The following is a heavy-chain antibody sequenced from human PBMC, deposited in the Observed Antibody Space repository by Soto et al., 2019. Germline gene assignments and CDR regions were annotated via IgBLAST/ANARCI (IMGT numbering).Heavy chain of an antibody. D-gene: IGHD6-19*01. CDR3: ARDLGSEQWFFDN. V-gene: IGHV4-31*03. CDR1: GASVSGDGSY. CDR2: IHNSGST. Sequence: QVQLQESGPGLVKPSQTLSLTCLVSGASVSGDGSYCSWIRQHPGKGLKFIGYIHNSGSTYSNPSLENRVAMSIDTSKNQFSLRLSSVTAADSAVYFCARDLGSEQWFFDNWGQGILVTVSS. J-gene: IGHJ4*02.